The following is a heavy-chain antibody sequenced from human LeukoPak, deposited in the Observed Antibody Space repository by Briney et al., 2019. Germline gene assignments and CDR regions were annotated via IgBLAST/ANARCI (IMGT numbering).Heavy chain of an antibody. V-gene: IGHV3-23*01. CDR2: ISGSGDIT. Sequence: GGSLRLSCAASGFTFSNYAMSWVRQAPGKGLEWGSAISGSGDITYYADSVKGRFTISRDDSRNTLYLQMNSLRAEDTAIYYCAKVTGGNMITFGGLDVWGQGTTVTVSS. CDR1: GFTFSNYA. D-gene: IGHD3-16*01. CDR3: AKVTGGNMITFGGLDV. J-gene: IGHJ6*02.